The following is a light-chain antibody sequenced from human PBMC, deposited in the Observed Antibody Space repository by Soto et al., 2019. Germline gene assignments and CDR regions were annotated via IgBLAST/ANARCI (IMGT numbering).Light chain of an antibody. CDR2: GAS. J-gene: IGKJ5*01. V-gene: IGKV3-15*01. Sequence: EILMTQSPATLSVSPGESATLSCRASQSVSTSLAWYQQKPGQAPRLLIYGASTRATDIPARFSGSGSGTEFTLTISGLQSEDFAVYYCQQYHHWPPITFGQGTRLEIK. CDR1: QSVSTS. CDR3: QQYHHWPPIT.